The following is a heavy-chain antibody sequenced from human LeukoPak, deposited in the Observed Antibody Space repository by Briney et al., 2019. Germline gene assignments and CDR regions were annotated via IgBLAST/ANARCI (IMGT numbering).Heavy chain of an antibody. V-gene: IGHV4-34*01. D-gene: IGHD3-16*01. CDR1: GGSFSGYY. CDR3: ARGAPPVWMHAAVGDY. J-gene: IGHJ4*02. CDR2: INHSGST. Sequence: AETLSLTCAVYGGSFSGYYWSWIRQPPGKGLEWIGEINHSGSTNYHPSLKSRVTISVDTSKNQFSLKLSSVTAADTAVYYCARGAPPVWMHAAVGDYWGQGTLVTVSS.